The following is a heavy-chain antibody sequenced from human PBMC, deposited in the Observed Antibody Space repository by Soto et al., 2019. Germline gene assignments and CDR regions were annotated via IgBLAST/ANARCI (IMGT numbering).Heavy chain of an antibody. CDR2: IYHSGTT. V-gene: IGHV4-4*02. CDR3: ARHIAVPRTRGVDY. Sequence: QVHLQDSGPGLVKPSGTLSLTCAVSGGSITTNWWSWVRQPPGKGLEWIGEIYHSGTTNYNPSLRGRVTISVDKSNNQSSLNLNSVTAADSAIYYCARHIAVPRTRGVDYWGQGNLVTVSS. CDR1: GGSITTNW. D-gene: IGHD6-19*01. J-gene: IGHJ4*02.